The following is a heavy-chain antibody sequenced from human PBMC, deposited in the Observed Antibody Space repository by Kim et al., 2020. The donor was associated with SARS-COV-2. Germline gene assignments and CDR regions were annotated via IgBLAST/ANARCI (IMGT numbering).Heavy chain of an antibody. D-gene: IGHD3-3*01. Sequence: SETLSLTCAVYVGSFSGYQWTWIRQSPGKGLEWIGEINHSGATNYNPSLESRVALSVDTSKNQFSLKVKSVTAADTAVYFCARGRAGVVPSPRMGLGPYYDYYALDVWGQGTTVSVSS. CDR1: VGSFSGYQ. V-gene: IGHV4-34*01. CDR3: ARGRAGVVPSPRMGLGPYYDYYALDV. CDR2: INHSGAT. J-gene: IGHJ6*02.